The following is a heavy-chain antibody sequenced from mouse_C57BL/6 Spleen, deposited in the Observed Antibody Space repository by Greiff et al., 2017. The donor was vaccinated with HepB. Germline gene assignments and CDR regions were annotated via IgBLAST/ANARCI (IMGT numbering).Heavy chain of an antibody. V-gene: IGHV2-2*01. D-gene: IGHD2-5*01. Sequence: QVQLKESGPGLVQPSQSLSITCTVSGFSLTSYGVHWVRQSPGKGLEWLGVIWSGGSTDYNAAFISRLSISKDNSKSQVFFKMNSLQADDTAIYYCARKNHSNYVLFTGSEGAMDYWGQGTSVTVSS. CDR3: ARKNHSNYVLFTGSEGAMDY. CDR1: GFSLTSYG. CDR2: IWSGGST. J-gene: IGHJ4*01.